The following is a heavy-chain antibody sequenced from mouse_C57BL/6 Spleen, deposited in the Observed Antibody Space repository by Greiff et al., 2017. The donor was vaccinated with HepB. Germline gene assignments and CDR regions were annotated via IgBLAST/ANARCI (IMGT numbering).Heavy chain of an antibody. J-gene: IGHJ4*01. CDR3: ARRDFYSTYAMDY. CDR2: IYPGSGST. V-gene: IGHV1-55*01. D-gene: IGHD2-5*01. CDR1: GYTFTSYW. Sequence: QVQLQQSGAELVKPGASVKMSCKASGYTFTSYWITWVKQRPGQGLEWIGDIYPGSGSTNYNEKFKSKATLTVDTSSSTAYMQLSSLTSEDSAVYYCARRDFYSTYAMDYWGQGTSVTVSS.